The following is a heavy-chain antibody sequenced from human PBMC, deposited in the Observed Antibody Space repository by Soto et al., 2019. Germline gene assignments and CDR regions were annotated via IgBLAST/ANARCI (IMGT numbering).Heavy chain of an antibody. Sequence: GGSLRLSCAASGFTFSSYSMNWVRQAPGKGLEWVSSISSSSSYIYYADSVKGRFTISRDNAKNPLYLQMNSLRAEDTAVYYCARDLGVDSADSSGYYPPPRWFDPWGQGTLVTVSS. V-gene: IGHV3-21*01. D-gene: IGHD3-22*01. CDR3: ARDLGVDSADSSGYYPPPRWFDP. CDR1: GFTFSSYS. CDR2: ISSSSSYI. J-gene: IGHJ5*02.